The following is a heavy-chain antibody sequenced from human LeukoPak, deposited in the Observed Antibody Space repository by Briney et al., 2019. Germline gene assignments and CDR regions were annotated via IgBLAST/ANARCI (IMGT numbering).Heavy chain of an antibody. CDR3: ARANRYCSSTSCYTHYYYGMDV. Sequence: ASVKVSCKASGYTFTSHDINWVRQATGQGLEWMGWMNPNSGNTGYAQKFQGRVTMTRNTSISTAYMELSSLRSEDTAVYYCARANRYCSSTSCYTHYYYGMDVWGQGTTVTVSS. D-gene: IGHD2-2*02. CDR1: GYTFTSHD. V-gene: IGHV1-8*01. CDR2: MNPNSGNT. J-gene: IGHJ6*02.